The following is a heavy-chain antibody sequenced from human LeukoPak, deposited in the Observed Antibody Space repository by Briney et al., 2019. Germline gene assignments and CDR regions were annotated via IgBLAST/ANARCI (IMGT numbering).Heavy chain of an antibody. D-gene: IGHD3-16*01. J-gene: IGHJ4*02. Sequence: ASVKVSCKASGGTFSRYAISWVRQAPGQGLEWVGGIIPIFGTANYAQKFQGRVTITADESTSTAYMEMSSLRSEDTAVYYCARSPGGDPRGRLDHWGQGTLVTVSS. CDR3: ARSPGGDPRGRLDH. V-gene: IGHV1-69*13. CDR1: GGTFSRYA. CDR2: IIPIFGTA.